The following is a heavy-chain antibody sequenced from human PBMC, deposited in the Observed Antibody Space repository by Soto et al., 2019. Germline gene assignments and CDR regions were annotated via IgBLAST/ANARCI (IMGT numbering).Heavy chain of an antibody. J-gene: IGHJ5*02. V-gene: IGHV3-30*14. Sequence: PGGSLRLSCAASGFAFNTFAIHWVRQAPGKGLEWLSVISNNGANRYYAKSVKGRFTISRDNSKSTLYLQMNNLRSEDTAVYYCAREEGGYSGYDANWFDPWGQGTLVTVSS. CDR1: GFAFNTFA. CDR2: ISNNGANR. D-gene: IGHD5-12*01. CDR3: AREEGGYSGYDANWFDP.